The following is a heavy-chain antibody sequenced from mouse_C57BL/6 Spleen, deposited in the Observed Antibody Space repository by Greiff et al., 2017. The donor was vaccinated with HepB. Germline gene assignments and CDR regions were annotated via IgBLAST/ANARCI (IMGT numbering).Heavy chain of an antibody. CDR2: IYPGDGDT. CDR3: AREGYDYDVVWFAY. V-gene: IGHV1-82*01. CDR1: GYAFSSSW. Sequence: QVQLQQSGPELVKPGASVKISCKASGYAFSSSWMNWVKQRPGKGLEWIGRIYPGDGDTNYNGKFKGKATLTADKSSSTAYMQLSSLTSEDSAVYFCAREGYDYDVVWFAYWGQGTLVTVSA. D-gene: IGHD2-4*01. J-gene: IGHJ3*01.